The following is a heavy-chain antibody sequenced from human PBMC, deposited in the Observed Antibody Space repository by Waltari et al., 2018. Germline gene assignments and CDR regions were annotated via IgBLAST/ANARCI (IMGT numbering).Heavy chain of an antibody. D-gene: IGHD6-13*01. J-gene: IGHJ4*02. CDR2: IYHSGST. Sequence: QVQLQESGPGLVKPSGTLSLTCAVSGGSIRSSNWCSWVLQPPGKGLEWIGEIYHSGSTNYNPSLKSRVTISVDKSKNQFSLKLSSVTAADTAVYYCASTRITNGIAAHFDYWGQGTLVTVSS. V-gene: IGHV4-4*02. CDR1: GGSIRSSNW. CDR3: ASTRITNGIAAHFDY.